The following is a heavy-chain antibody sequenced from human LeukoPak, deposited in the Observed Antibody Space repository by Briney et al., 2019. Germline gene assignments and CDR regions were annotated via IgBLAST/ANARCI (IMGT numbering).Heavy chain of an antibody. CDR2: IYYSGST. CDR3: ARHEWIRRGVRGDLGY. CDR1: GGSISSSSYY. Sequence: SETLSLTCTVSGGSISSSSYYWGWIRQPPGKGLEWIGSIYYSGSTNYNPSLKSRVTISVDTSKNQFSLKLSSVTAADTAVYYCARHEWIRRGVRGDLGYWGQGTLVTVSS. J-gene: IGHJ4*02. D-gene: IGHD3-10*01. V-gene: IGHV4-39*01.